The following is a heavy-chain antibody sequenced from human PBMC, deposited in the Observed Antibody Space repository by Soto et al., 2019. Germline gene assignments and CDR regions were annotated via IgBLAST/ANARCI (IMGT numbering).Heavy chain of an antibody. J-gene: IGHJ4*02. CDR3: ARLHYDSSAYPPWYDFDY. V-gene: IGHV3-20*04. Sequence: EVQLVESGGGVVRPGGSLRLSCAASGFTFDNYGMSWVRQAPGKGLELVSGINWNGGSTRYADSVKGRFTISRDNSKNSLLLQRNSLRAEDTAFYYWARLHYDSSAYPPWYDFDYWGQGTRVTVSS. CDR2: INWNGGST. D-gene: IGHD3-22*01. CDR1: GFTFDNYG.